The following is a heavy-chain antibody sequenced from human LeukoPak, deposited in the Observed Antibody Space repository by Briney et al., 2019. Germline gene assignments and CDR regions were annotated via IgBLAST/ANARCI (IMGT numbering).Heavy chain of an antibody. CDR1: GGSISSSSYY. D-gene: IGHD6-13*01. CDR3: ASGQQVVTY. V-gene: IGHV4-39*01. Sequence: SETLSLTCTVSGGSISSSSYYWGWIRQPPGKGLEWIESIYYTGSTYYNPSLKSRVTISVDTSKNEFSLKLTSATAADTTVYYCASGQQVVTYWGQGTLVTVSS. J-gene: IGHJ4*02. CDR2: IYYTGST.